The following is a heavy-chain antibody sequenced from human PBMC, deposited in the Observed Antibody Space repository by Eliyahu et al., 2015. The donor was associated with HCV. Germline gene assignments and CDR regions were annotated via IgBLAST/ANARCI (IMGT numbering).Heavy chain of an antibody. CDR3: ARHGGYDFVWGNYRPYYFDS. V-gene: IGHV4-39*01. CDR2: LYYSGNTEIT. Sequence: QLQLQESGPGLVKPSETLSLTCTVSGVSLSNXSYYWDLVRQPPGKGLEWIGSLYYSGNTEITYYNPSLKSRVTISADTSKNQFSLRLSSVTAADTAVYYCARHGGYDFVWGNYRPYYFDSWGQGTLVTVSS. J-gene: IGHJ4*02. CDR1: GVSLSNXSYY. D-gene: IGHD3-16*02.